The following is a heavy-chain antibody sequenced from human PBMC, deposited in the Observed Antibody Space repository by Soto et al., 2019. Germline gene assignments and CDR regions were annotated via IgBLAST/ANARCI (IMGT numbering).Heavy chain of an antibody. J-gene: IGHJ4*02. CDR3: ARGRDGTTSDYFDY. Sequence: GASVKVSCKASGYTFTSYGISWVRQALGQGLEWMGWISAYNGNTNYAQKLQGRVTMTTDTSTSTAYMELRSLRSDDTAVYYCARGRDGTTSDYFDYWGQGTLVTVSS. V-gene: IGHV1-18*01. D-gene: IGHD1-7*01. CDR1: GYTFTSYG. CDR2: ISAYNGNT.